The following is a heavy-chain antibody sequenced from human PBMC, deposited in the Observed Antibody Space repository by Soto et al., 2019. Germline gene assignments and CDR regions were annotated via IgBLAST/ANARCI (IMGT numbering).Heavy chain of an antibody. CDR3: ARDNPLLGSGAAAGTGYYGMDV. CDR2: INAGNGNT. CDR1: GYTFTSYA. D-gene: IGHD6-13*01. J-gene: IGHJ6*02. Sequence: ASVKVSCKASGYTFTSYAMHWVRQAPGQRLEWMGWINAGNGNTKYSQKFQGRVTITRDTSASTAYMELSSLRSEDTAVYYCARDNPLLGSGAAAGTGYYGMDVWGQGTTVTVSS. V-gene: IGHV1-3*01.